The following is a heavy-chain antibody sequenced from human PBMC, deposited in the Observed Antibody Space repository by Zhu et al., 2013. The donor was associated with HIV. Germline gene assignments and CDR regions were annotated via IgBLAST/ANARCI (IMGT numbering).Heavy chain of an antibody. Sequence: QVQLVQSGAEVKKPGASVKVSCKASGYSFTGYYILWVRQAPGQGLEWMGWINPNSGGTNYAQKFQGRVTMTRDTSISTAYMELSRLRSDDTAVYYCARDKIGSSTTYYYYMDVWAKGPRSPSP. D-gene: IGHD2-2*01. J-gene: IGHJ6*03. CDR3: ARDKIGSSTTYYYYMDV. CDR1: GYSFTGYY. V-gene: IGHV1-2*02. CDR2: INPNSGGT.